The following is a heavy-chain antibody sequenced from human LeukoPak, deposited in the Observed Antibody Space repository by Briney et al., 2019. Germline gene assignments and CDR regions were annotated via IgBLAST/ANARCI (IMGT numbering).Heavy chain of an antibody. CDR1: GGSMSSSSYF. D-gene: IGHD3-9*01. V-gene: IGHV4-39*01. J-gene: IGHJ6*03. Sequence: PSETLSLTCSVSGGSMSSSSYFWAWIRQPPGKGLEWIGSIYYSGSTYYNPSLKSRVAISVDTSKNQFSLKLSSVTAADTAVYYCARHARYLGHEYYYYYMDVWGKGTTVTVSS. CDR2: IYYSGST. CDR3: ARHARYLGHEYYYYYMDV.